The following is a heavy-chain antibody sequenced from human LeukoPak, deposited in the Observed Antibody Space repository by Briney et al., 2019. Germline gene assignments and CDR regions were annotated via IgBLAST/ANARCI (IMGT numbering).Heavy chain of an antibody. CDR1: GLTFGSFW. V-gene: IGHV3-7*01. D-gene: IGHD6-13*01. Sequence: GGSLRLSCAAAGLTFGSFWMTWVRQAPGKGLEWVANIERDGSKKTYVDSVKGRFTISRDNAKNSLYLQMSSLRAEDTAVYYCATAPAATDSSWGQGTLVAVSS. J-gene: IGHJ5*02. CDR2: IERDGSKK. CDR3: ATAPAATDSS.